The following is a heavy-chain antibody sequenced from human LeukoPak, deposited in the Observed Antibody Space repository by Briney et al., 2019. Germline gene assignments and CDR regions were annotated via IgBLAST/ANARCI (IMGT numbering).Heavy chain of an antibody. V-gene: IGHV3-21*01. D-gene: IGHD4-17*01. CDR1: GFTFSSYS. CDR3: AGARDYGDPDPDY. J-gene: IGHJ4*02. CDR2: ISSSSSYI. Sequence: GGSLRLSCAASGFTFSSYSMNWVRQAPGKGLEWVSSISSSSSYIYYAGSVKGRFTISRDNAKNSLYLQMNSLRAGDTAVYYCAGARDYGDPDPDYWGQGTLVTVSS.